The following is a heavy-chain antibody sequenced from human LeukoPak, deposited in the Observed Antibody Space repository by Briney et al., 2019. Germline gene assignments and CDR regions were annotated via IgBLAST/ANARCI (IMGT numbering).Heavy chain of an antibody. CDR1: GFTFSSYA. V-gene: IGHV3-23*01. CDR2: ISGSGGST. D-gene: IGHD3-22*01. J-gene: IGHJ4*02. Sequence: WGSLRLSCAASGFTFSSYAMSWVRQAPGKGLEWVSAISGSGGSTYYADSVKGRFTISRDNSKNTLYLQMNSLRAEDTAVYYCAKGSIPREYYYDSSGYYYFDYWGQGTLVTVSS. CDR3: AKGSIPREYYYDSSGYYYFDY.